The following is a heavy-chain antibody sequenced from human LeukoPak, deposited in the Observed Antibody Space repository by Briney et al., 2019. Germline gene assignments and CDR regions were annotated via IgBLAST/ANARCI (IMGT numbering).Heavy chain of an antibody. D-gene: IGHD6-19*01. Sequence: ASLKVSCKASGYTFTGYFMHWVRQAPGQGLEWMGGIIPIFGTANYAQKFQGRVTITADESTSTAYMELSSLRSEDTAADYCARDLSYSSGWYGAGGSEEGKYYFDYWGQGTLVTVSS. V-gene: IGHV1-69*13. J-gene: IGHJ4*02. CDR1: GYTFTGYF. CDR2: IIPIFGTA. CDR3: ARDLSYSSGWYGAGGSEEGKYYFDY.